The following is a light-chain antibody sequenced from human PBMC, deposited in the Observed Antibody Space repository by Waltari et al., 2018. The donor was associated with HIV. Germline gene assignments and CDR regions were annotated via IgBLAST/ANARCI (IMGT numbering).Light chain of an antibody. CDR3: QTWGTGIWV. CDR2: VTGDGCH. J-gene: IGLJ3*02. V-gene: IGLV4-69*01. CDR1: SGHTSFA. Sequence: QLVLTQSPSASASLGAWLHLTCILRSGHTSFAIAWHQQQPEKGPRFLVKVTGDGCHNRGGVVPSRFSGSISGPERYLTISSLQSDDEAHYYCQTWGTGIWVFGGGTKLTVL.